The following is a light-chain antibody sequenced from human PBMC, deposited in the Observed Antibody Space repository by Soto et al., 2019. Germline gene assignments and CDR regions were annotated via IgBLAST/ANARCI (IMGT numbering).Light chain of an antibody. CDR1: QSVSSSY. J-gene: IGKJ1*01. CDR3: QQYGSSPWT. CDR2: GAS. Sequence: EIVLTQSPGTLSLSPGERATLSCRASQSVSSSYLAWYQQKPGQAPRLLIYGASSRPTGIPDRFSGSGSGTDFTITISRLEPDDFAVYYCQQYGSSPWTFGQGTKWEIK. V-gene: IGKV3-20*01.